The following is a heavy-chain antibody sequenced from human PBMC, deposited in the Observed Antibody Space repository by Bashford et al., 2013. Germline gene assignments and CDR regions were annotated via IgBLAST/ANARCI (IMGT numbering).Heavy chain of an antibody. Sequence: WVRQAPGHGLEWLGRIVPIIGVAEYAQKFQGRVTMTADKTTSTAYMAMSSLSSEDTAVYYCATDPLTYYGRMDVWGQGDPRSPSP. V-gene: IGHV1-69*04. D-gene: IGHD1-26*01. CDR3: ATDPLTYYGRMDV. CDR2: IVPIIGVA. J-gene: IGHJ6*02.